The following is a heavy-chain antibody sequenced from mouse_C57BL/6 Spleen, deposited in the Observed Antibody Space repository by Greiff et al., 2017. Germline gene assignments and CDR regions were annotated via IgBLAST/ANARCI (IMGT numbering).Heavy chain of an antibody. CDR1: GYTFTDYY. D-gene: IGHD1-1*01. J-gene: IGHJ4*01. Sequence: VQLQQSGPELVKPGASVKISCKASGYTFTDYYMNWVKQSHGKSLEWIGDINPNNGGTSYNQKFKGKATLTVDKSSSTAYMELRSLTSEDSAVYYCARSGLTTVVATDAMDYRGQGTSVTVSS. CDR3: ARSGLTTVVATDAMDY. CDR2: INPNNGGT. V-gene: IGHV1-26*01.